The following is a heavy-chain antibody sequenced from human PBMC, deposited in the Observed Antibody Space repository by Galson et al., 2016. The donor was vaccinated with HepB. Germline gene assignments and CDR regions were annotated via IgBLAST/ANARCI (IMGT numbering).Heavy chain of an antibody. V-gene: IGHV5-51*01. CDR3: ARHLHDEQHLVPPFDTSGWYLDS. Sequence: QSGAEVKKPEESLKISCQASGYTFTRYWIGWVRERPGKGLEWMGIIYPGDSDTKYSPSVQGRVTLSVDKAISTAYLQWSSLQTSDTAIYYCARHLHDEQHLVPPFDTSGWYLDSWGLGPLVTVSS. CDR1: GYTFTRYW. CDR2: IYPGDSDT. J-gene: IGHJ4*02. D-gene: IGHD6-13*01.